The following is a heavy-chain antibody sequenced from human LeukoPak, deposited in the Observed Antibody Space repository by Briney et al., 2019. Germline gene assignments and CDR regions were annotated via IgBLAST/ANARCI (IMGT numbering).Heavy chain of an antibody. D-gene: IGHD3-10*01. CDR2: IHYSGST. CDR3: ARTMVRGVINSFDP. J-gene: IGHJ5*02. Sequence: SETLSLTCTVSGVSISTDYWTWVRQSPGKGLEWIGYIHYSGSTSYNPSLKSRVTVSVDTSKNQFSLKLSSVTAADTAVYYCARTMVRGVINSFDPWGQGTLVTVSS. CDR1: GVSISTDY. V-gene: IGHV4-59*12.